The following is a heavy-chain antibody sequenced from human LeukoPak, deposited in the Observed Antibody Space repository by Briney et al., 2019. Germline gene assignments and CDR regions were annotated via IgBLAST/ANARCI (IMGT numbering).Heavy chain of an antibody. Sequence: GGSLRLSCAASGFTLSFYWMSWVRQAPGKGLEWVANIKQDGSEKYYVDSAKGRFTISRDNAKNSLYLQMNSLRAEDTAVYYCARDYDSRDYWGQGTLVTVSS. CDR1: GFTLSFYW. V-gene: IGHV3-7*01. D-gene: IGHD3-22*01. J-gene: IGHJ4*02. CDR2: IKQDGSEK. CDR3: ARDYDSRDY.